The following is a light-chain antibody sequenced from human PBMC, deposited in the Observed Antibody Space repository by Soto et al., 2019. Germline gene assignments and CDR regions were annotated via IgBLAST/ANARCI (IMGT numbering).Light chain of an antibody. CDR2: DVS. CDR1: SSDVGGYNY. CDR3: SSYTTSNTRQIV. Sequence: QSALTQPASVSGSPGQSINISCTGTSSDVGGYNYVSWYQHHPGKAPKLIIYDVSNRPSGVSNPSSGSKSGNTASLTISGLQPEDEADYYCSSYTTSNTRQIVFGTGTKVTAL. J-gene: IGLJ1*01. V-gene: IGLV2-14*03.